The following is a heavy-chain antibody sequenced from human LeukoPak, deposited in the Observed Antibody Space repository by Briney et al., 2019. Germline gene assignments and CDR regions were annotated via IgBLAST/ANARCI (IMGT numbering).Heavy chain of an antibody. CDR1: GGSMSSYY. D-gene: IGHD6-6*01. V-gene: IGHV4-59*01. J-gene: IGHJ6*02. CDR2: IYYSGST. CDR3: AREGTARYYHGMDV. Sequence: SEILSLTCSVSGGSMSSYYWSWIRQPPGKGLEWIGYIYYSGSTNYNPSLKSRVTISVDTSKNQFSLKVSSVTAADTAVYYCAREGTARYYHGMDVWGQGITVTVSS.